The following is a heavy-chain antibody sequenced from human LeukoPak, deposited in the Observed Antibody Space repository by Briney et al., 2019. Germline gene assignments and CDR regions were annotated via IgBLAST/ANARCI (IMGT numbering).Heavy chain of an antibody. J-gene: IGHJ3*02. V-gene: IGHV3-11*01. CDR1: GFTFSDYY. CDR3: ARAPSGGSNYDAFDI. D-gene: IGHD2-15*01. Sequence: GGSLRLSCAASGFTFSDYYMSWIRQAPGKGLEWVSYISSSGSTIYYADSVKGRFTISRDNAKNSLYLQMNSLRAEDTAVYYCARAPSGGSNYDAFDIWGQGTMVTASS. CDR2: ISSSGSTI.